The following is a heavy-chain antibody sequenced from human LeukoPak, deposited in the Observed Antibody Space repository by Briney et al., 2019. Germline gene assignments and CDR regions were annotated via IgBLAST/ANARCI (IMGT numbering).Heavy chain of an antibody. CDR2: TYYRSTWYN. J-gene: IGHJ5*02. D-gene: IGHD2-2*01. Sequence: SQTLSLTCAISGDSVFSNSSWNWIRQSPSRGLEWLGRTYYRSTWYNDYAVSVGGRITVNPGTSKNQFSLHLNSVTPEDTAVYYCARRLTQYDCFDPWGQGILVTVSS. CDR1: GDSVFSNSS. CDR3: ARRLTQYDCFDP. V-gene: IGHV6-1*01.